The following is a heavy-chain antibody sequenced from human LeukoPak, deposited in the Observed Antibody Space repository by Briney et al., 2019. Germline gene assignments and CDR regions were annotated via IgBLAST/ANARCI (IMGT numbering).Heavy chain of an antibody. D-gene: IGHD2-2*02. V-gene: IGHV3-21*01. CDR1: GFTFSSYS. CDR3: ARDGPYCSSTSCYTGAFDI. CDR2: ISSSSSYI. J-gene: IGHJ3*02. Sequence: GGSLRLSCAASGFTFSSYSMNWVRQAPGKGLEWVSSISSSSSYIYYADSVKGRFTISRDNAKNSLYLQMNSLRAEDTAVYYCARDGPYCSSTSCYTGAFDIWGQGTMVTVSS.